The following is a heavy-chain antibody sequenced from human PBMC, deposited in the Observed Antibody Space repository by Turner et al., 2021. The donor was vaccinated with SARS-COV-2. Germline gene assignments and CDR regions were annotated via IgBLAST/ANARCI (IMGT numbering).Heavy chain of an antibody. CDR1: GGSISSSSYY. V-gene: IGHV4-39*01. CDR2: IYYCGST. J-gene: IGHJ6*02. D-gene: IGHD1-26*01. Sequence: QLQLQESGPGLVKPSETLSLTCTVSGGSISSSSYYWGWIRQPPWQGLVWFGSIYYCGSTYYNPSLKSRVTISVDKSKNQFSLKLSSVTAADTAVYYCAGEVVVLTTTHYGMDVWGQGTTVTVSS. CDR3: AGEVVVLTTTHYGMDV.